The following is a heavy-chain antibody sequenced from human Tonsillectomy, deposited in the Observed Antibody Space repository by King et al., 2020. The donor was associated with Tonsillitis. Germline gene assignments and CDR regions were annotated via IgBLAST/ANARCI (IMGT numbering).Heavy chain of an antibody. J-gene: IGHJ4*02. CDR3: ARDGRELTGDYYFDY. CDR1: GFTFSTYT. V-gene: IGHV3-30-3*01. CDR2: ISYDGINK. D-gene: IGHD7-27*01. Sequence: VQLVESGGGVVQPGRSLRLSCAASGFTFSTYTMHWVRQAPGKGLEWVAVISYDGINKYYADSVQGRFTISRDNSKNTLYLQMNSLRAEDTAVYYCARDGRELTGDYYFDYWGQGTLVTVSS.